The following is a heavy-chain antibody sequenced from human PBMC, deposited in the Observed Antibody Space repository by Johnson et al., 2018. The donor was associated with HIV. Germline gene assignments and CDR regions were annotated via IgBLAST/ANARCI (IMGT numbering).Heavy chain of an antibody. J-gene: IGHJ3*02. CDR1: GFSFGNYA. V-gene: IGHV3-30-3*01. D-gene: IGHD1-26*01. CDR2: IPYDGTNK. CDR3: ATASGSPAAFDI. Sequence: QVQLVESGGGLVQPGGSLRLSCAASGFSFGNYAMTWVRQAPGKGLEWVAVIPYDGTNKYYADSVKGRFTISRDNSKNSLYLQMNSLRAEDTAVYYCATASGSPAAFDIWGQGTMVTVSS.